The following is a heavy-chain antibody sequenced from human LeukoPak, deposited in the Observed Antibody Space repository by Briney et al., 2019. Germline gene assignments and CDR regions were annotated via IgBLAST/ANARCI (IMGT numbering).Heavy chain of an antibody. CDR1: GGSFSGYY. Sequence: SETLSLTCAVYGGSFSGYYWSWIRQPPGKGLEWIGEINHSGSTNYNPSLKSRVTISVDTSKNQFSLKLSSVTAADTAVYYCARARAWYDSSGYRYRGQGTLVTVSS. CDR2: INHSGST. CDR3: ARARAWYDSSGYRY. V-gene: IGHV4-34*01. D-gene: IGHD3-22*01. J-gene: IGHJ4*02.